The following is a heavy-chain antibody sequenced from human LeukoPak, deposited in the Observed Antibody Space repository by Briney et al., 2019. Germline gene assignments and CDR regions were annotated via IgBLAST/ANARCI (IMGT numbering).Heavy chain of an antibody. J-gene: IGHJ5*02. D-gene: IGHD5-18*01. Sequence: GGSLRLSCAASGISVSSNYMSWVRQAPGKGLQWVSVIYVDGSTYYADSVKGRITISRDNAKNTLYLQMNSLRAEDTAVYYCARDSSYGYSFDPWGQGTLVTVSS. CDR2: IYVDGST. V-gene: IGHV3-66*01. CDR1: GISVSSNY. CDR3: ARDSSYGYSFDP.